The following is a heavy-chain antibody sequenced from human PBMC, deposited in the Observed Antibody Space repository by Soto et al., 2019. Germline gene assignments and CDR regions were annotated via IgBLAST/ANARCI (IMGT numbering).Heavy chain of an antibody. CDR3: ANKFFSGSGSYRGWFDP. V-gene: IGHV3-23*01. J-gene: IGHJ5*02. Sequence: VRLSCAASGFTFISYAMNWVRQAPGKGLEWVSIISGSGDSTYYADSVKGRFTISRDNTKNTLYLQMNSLRAEDTAVYYCANKFFSGSGSYRGWFDPWGKGTLVTVSS. CDR1: GFTFISYA. CDR2: ISGSGDST. D-gene: IGHD3-10*01.